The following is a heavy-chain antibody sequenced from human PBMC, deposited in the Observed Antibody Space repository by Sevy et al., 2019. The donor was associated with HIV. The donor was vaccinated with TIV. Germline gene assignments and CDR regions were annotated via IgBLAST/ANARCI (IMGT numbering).Heavy chain of an antibody. D-gene: IGHD1-26*01. CDR1: GFSFSYYG. CDR3: ANAYSGSYSHSYLYALDV. J-gene: IGHJ6*02. CDR2: ISHDGINE. Sequence: GGSLRLSCIGSGFSFSYYGIHWVRQSPGKGLDWVALISHDGINEYYADSVKGRFTISTDNSKNTVYLEMNSLRNEDTAIYFCANAYSGSYSHSYLYALDVWGQRTTVTVSS. V-gene: IGHV3-30*18.